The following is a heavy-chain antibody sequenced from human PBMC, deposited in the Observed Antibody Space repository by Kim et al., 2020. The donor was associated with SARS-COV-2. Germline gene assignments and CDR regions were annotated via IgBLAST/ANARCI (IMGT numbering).Heavy chain of an antibody. J-gene: IGHJ6*02. CDR2: IYYSGST. CDR3: ARDTPHLFSYYGMDV. Sequence: SETLSLTWTVSGGSISSYYWSWIRQPPGKGLEWIGYIYYSGSTNYNPSLKSRVTISVDTSKNQFSLKLSSVTAADTAVYYCARDTPHLFSYYGMDVWGQGTTVTVSS. V-gene: IGHV4-59*13. CDR1: GGSISSYY.